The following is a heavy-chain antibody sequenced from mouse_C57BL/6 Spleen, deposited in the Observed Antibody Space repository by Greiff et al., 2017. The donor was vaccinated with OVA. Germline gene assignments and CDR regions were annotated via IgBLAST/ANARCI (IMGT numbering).Heavy chain of an antibody. V-gene: IGHV1-52*01. CDR3: ARGNYYGNFPYAMDY. D-gene: IGHD2-1*01. CDR1: GYTFTSYW. CDR2: IDPSDSET. Sequence: VQLQQPGAELVRPGSSVKLSCKASGYTFTSYWMHWVKQRPIQGLEWIGNIDPSDSETHYNQKFKDKATLTVDKSSSTAYMQLSSLTSEDSAVYYCARGNYYGNFPYAMDYWGQGTSVTVSS. J-gene: IGHJ4*01.